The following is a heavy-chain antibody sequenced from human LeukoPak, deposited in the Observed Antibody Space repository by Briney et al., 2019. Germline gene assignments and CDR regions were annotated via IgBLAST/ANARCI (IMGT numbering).Heavy chain of an antibody. CDR1: GFTFSSYA. CDR3: AKDTSTISVSGTCFDY. Sequence: GSLRLSCAASGFTFSSYAMNWVRQAPGKGLEWISSISGSGDNTYYADSVKGRFTISRDNSKNTLYLQMNSLRAEDTAVYYCAKDTSTISVSGTCFDYWGQGTLVTVSS. CDR2: ISGSGDNT. D-gene: IGHD6-19*01. J-gene: IGHJ4*02. V-gene: IGHV3-23*01.